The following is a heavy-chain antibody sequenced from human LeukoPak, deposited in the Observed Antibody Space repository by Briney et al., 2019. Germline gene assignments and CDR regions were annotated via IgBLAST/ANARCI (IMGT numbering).Heavy chain of an antibody. Sequence: SETLSLTCSVSGGSIGSYYWTWIRQSAGKGPEWIGRIHSSGSTNYNPSLKSRVNMSVDTSKNQFSLKLNSVTAAGTAVYYCARVTDPRYNWFDPWGQGTLVTVSS. CDR2: IHSSGST. J-gene: IGHJ5*02. CDR3: ARVTDPRYNWFDP. V-gene: IGHV4-4*07. D-gene: IGHD2-21*02. CDR1: GGSIGSYY.